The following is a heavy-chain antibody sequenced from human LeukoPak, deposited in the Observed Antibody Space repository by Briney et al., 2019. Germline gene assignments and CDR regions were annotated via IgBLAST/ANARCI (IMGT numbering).Heavy chain of an antibody. Sequence: GGSLRLSCAASGFTFSSYWMSWVRQAPGKGLEWVSSISSSSSYIYYADSVKGRFTISRDNAKNSLYLQMNSLRAEDTAVYYCARGYSSGSTFDYWGQGTLVTVSS. CDR1: GFTFSSYW. CDR3: ARGYSSGSTFDY. J-gene: IGHJ4*02. V-gene: IGHV3-21*01. CDR2: ISSSSSYI. D-gene: IGHD6-19*01.